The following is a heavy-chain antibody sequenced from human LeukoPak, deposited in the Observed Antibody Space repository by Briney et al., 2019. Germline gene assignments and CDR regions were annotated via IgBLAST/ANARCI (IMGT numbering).Heavy chain of an antibody. CDR2: VYYSGST. J-gene: IGHJ5*02. CDR1: GGSIRNNY. CDR3: AKIMCENSHGPRVCWFDP. Sequence: PSETLSLTCTVSGGSIRNNYWIWFRQSPGKGLERIGYVYYSGSTNYNPSLKSRVKISVDMSKNQFSLKLSSVTAADTAVYYCAKIMCENSHGPRVCWFDPWGQGTLVTVTS. V-gene: IGHV4-59*01. D-gene: IGHD5-18*01.